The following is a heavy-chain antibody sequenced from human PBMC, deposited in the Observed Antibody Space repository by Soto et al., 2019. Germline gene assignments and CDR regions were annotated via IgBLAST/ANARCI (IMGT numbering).Heavy chain of an antibody. CDR2: IHHSGST. CDR1: GGSINTYY. J-gene: IGHJ6*01. CDR3: ARAHYYYGMDV. V-gene: IGHV4-59*01. Sequence: SETLSLTCAVSGGSINTYYWSWVRQPPGKGLEWIGNIHHSGSTNYNPSLNSRVTISIDTSKNKLSLWLNSVTAADTAVYYCARAHYYYGMDVWGQGTTVTV.